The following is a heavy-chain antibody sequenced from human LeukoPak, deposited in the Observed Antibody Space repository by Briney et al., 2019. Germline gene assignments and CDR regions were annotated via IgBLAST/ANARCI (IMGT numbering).Heavy chain of an antibody. CDR3: ARGAYRNDILTGFRYYYYGLDV. Sequence: GSLRLSCAASEFTFSTYAMSWVRQPPGKGLEWIGEINHSGSTNYNPSLKSRVTISVDTSKNQFSLKLSSVTAADTAVYYCARGAYRNDILTGFRYYYYGLDVWGQGTTVTVSS. CDR2: INHSGST. CDR1: EFTFSTYA. D-gene: IGHD3-9*01. J-gene: IGHJ6*02. V-gene: IGHV4-34*01.